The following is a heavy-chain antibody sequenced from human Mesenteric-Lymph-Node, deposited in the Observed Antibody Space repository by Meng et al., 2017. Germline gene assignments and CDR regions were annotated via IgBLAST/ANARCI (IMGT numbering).Heavy chain of an antibody. V-gene: IGHV4-34*01. CDR1: GGSFSGYY. J-gene: IGHJ5*02. Sequence: SETLSLTCAVYGGSFSGYYWSWIRQPPGKGLEWIGEINHSGSTNYNPSLKSRVTISVDTSKNQFSLKLSSVTAADTAVYYCARVGPYYYDSSGYSSWFDPWGQGTLVTVSS. D-gene: IGHD3-22*01. CDR2: INHSGST. CDR3: ARVGPYYYDSSGYSSWFDP.